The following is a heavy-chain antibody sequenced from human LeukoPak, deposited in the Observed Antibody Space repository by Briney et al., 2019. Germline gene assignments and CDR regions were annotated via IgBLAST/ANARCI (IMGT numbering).Heavy chain of an antibody. D-gene: IGHD3-10*01. Sequence: GGSLRLSCAASGFTFSKYGMHWVRQAPGKGLEWVAVISYDGSNKYYEDSVKGRFTISRDNSRNTLYLQTNSLRAEDTAVYYCAKRTYYYGSGTYANGMDVWGQGTTVTVSS. CDR2: ISYDGSNK. J-gene: IGHJ6*02. V-gene: IGHV3-30*18. CDR1: GFTFSKYG. CDR3: AKRTYYYGSGTYANGMDV.